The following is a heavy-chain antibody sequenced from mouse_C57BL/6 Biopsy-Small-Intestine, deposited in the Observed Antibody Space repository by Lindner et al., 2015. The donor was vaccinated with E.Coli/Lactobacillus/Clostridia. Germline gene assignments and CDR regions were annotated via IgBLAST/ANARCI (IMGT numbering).Heavy chain of an antibody. J-gene: IGHJ1*01. CDR3: ARDGTRSAPKYGSTDMFYYYYAMDV. V-gene: IGHV1-14*01. CDR1: GYSFTSYA. CDR2: IHPGNDCI. Sequence: SVKVSCKASGYSFTSYAMHWMRQAPGQSLEWVGWIHPGNDCIKYSQKFQGRLTLTWDTSASIAYMELTSLKSEDTAVFYCARDGTRSAPKYGSTDMFYYYYAMDVWGQGTTVTVSS. D-gene: IGHD2-4*01.